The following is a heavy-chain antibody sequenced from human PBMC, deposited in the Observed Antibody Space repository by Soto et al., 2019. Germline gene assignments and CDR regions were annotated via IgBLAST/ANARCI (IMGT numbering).Heavy chain of an antibody. J-gene: IGHJ6*02. V-gene: IGHV3-33*01. CDR3: AREMDTGGMDV. CDR1: ETTSSNYV. Sequence: GGPMRLSCAAAETTSSNYVMHWVRQAPGKGLERVAVIWYDGSNKYYADFVKGRSTTSRDNSKTTQYLQMNILSAEATAEYYCAREMDTGGMDVWGQGTTVTVSS. CDR2: IWYDGSNK. D-gene: IGHD5-18*01.